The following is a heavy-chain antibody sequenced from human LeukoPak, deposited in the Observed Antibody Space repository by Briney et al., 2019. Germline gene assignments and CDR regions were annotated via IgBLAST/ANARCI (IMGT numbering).Heavy chain of an antibody. CDR2: INGSSSKI. J-gene: IGHJ3*02. Sequence: GGSLRLSCAVSGLTFSNYAMNWVRQAPGKGLEWVSYINGSSSKIYYADSAKGRFTISRDNAKNSLYLQMNSLRDDDTAVYYCARYSSGHDAFDIWGQGTMVTVSS. CDR3: ARYSSGHDAFDI. V-gene: IGHV3-48*02. CDR1: GLTFSNYA. D-gene: IGHD6-19*01.